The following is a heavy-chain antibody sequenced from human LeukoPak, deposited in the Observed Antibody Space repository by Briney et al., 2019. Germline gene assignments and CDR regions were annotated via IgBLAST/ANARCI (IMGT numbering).Heavy chain of an antibody. CDR1: GYTFTSFY. D-gene: IGHD4-17*01. J-gene: IGHJ4*02. CDR3: ARDRDYGFDY. Sequence: ASVKVSRTASGYTFTSFYIHWVRQAPGQGLDWMAMINPSGGSTSYAQKFQGRVTVTRDTSTNTVHMELSSLRSEDTAVYYCARDRDYGFDYWGQGTLVTVSS. CDR2: INPSGGST. V-gene: IGHV1-46*01.